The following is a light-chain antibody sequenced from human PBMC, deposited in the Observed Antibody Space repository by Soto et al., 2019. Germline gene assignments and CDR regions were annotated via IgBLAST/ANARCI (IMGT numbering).Light chain of an antibody. CDR1: QEISSSY. J-gene: IGKJ1*01. CDR2: GAS. Sequence: DIVLTQSPGTLSLSPGEGATLSCRASQEISSSYVAWYQQKPGQAPSLLIYGASSRATGIPDRFSGSGSGTDFTLTISRLEPEDFAMYYCQQYGSSPRTFGQGTKVDIK. V-gene: IGKV3-20*01. CDR3: QQYGSSPRT.